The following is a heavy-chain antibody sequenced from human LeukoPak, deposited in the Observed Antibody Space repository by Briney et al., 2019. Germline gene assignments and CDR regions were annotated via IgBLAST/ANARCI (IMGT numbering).Heavy chain of an antibody. CDR3: AREDYCSGGSCYSSWDWFDP. J-gene: IGHJ5*02. D-gene: IGHD2-15*01. CDR1: GGSISSYY. CDR2: IYYSGST. V-gene: IGHV4-59*12. Sequence: PSETLSLTCTVSGGSISSYYWSWIRQPPGKGLEWIGYIYYSGSTNYNPSLKSRVTMSVDTSKNQFSLKLSSVTAADTAVYYCAREDYCSGGSCYSSWDWFDPWGQGTLVTVSS.